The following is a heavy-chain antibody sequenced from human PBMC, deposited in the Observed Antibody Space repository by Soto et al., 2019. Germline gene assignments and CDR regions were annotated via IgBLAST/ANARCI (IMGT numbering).Heavy chain of an antibody. Sequence: EVQLLDSGGGLVQPGGSLRLSCAASGFTFTIYAMTWVRQAPGQGLEWVSTISGSGGTAYYADPVKGRSTFSSDTSKTTLYLQMNILRAEDTTVYYCAKGASNGWYDAFDIWGQGTMVTISS. CDR1: GFTFTIYA. D-gene: IGHD6-19*01. J-gene: IGHJ3*02. CDR2: ISGSGGTA. CDR3: AKGASNGWYDAFDI. V-gene: IGHV3-23*01.